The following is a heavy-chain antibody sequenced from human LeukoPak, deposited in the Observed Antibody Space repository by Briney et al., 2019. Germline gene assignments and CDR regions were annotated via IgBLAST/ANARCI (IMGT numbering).Heavy chain of an antibody. CDR1: GFTFSSYW. CDR3: ARGGSQYYDILTGYHWFDP. D-gene: IGHD3-9*01. Sequence: GGSLLLSCAASGFTFSSYWMSWVRQAPGKGLEWVANIKQDGSEKYYVDSVKGRFTISRDNAKNTLYLQMNSLRAEDTAVYYCARGGSQYYDILTGYHWFDPWGQGTLVTVSS. J-gene: IGHJ5*02. CDR2: IKQDGSEK. V-gene: IGHV3-7*03.